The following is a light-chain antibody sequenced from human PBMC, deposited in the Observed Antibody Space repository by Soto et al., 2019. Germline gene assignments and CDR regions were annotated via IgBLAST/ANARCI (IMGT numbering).Light chain of an antibody. CDR3: ATWDDSRNGYV. Sequence: QSVLAQPPSASGTPGQRVTISCSGSSSNIGGRTVNWYQQVPGTAPKLLIYDNDERPSGVPDRFSGSKSGTSASLAISGLQSEDEADYYCATWDDSRNGYVFGPGTKVTVL. J-gene: IGLJ1*01. CDR2: DND. V-gene: IGLV1-44*01. CDR1: SSNIGGRT.